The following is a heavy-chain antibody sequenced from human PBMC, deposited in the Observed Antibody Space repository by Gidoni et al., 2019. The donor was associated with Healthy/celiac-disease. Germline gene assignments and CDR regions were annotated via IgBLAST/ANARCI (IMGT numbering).Heavy chain of an antibody. V-gene: IGHV3-74*01. CDR1: GFTFSSYW. D-gene: IGHD3-10*01. CDR3: ARLMRAEYYYGSGSYNWFDP. Sequence: EVQLVESGGGLVQPGGSLRLSCAASGFTFSSYWMHWVRQAPGKGLVWVSRINSDGSSTSYADSVKGRFTISRDNAKNTLYLQMNSLRAEDTAVYYCARLMRAEYYYGSGSYNWFDPWGQGTLVTVSS. J-gene: IGHJ5*02. CDR2: INSDGSST.